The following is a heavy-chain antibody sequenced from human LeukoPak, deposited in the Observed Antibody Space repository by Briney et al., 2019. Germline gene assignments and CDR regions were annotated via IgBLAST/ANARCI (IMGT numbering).Heavy chain of an antibody. J-gene: IGHJ4*02. D-gene: IGHD2-2*01. Sequence: GASVKVSCKASGYTFSNNDINWVRQAPGQGLEWMGWMNPNSGNTGYGQKFQGRVTMTRNASISAAYMELSSLRSEDTAVYYCARGPHLVPAAIYYFDYWGQGTLVTVSS. V-gene: IGHV1-8*01. CDR1: GYTFSNND. CDR3: ARGPHLVPAAIYYFDY. CDR2: MNPNSGNT.